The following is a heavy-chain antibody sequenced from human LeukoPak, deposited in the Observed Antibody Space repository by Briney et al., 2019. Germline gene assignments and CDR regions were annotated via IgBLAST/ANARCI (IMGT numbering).Heavy chain of an antibody. V-gene: IGHV1-18*01. Sequence: ASVKVSCKASGYTFTSYGISWVRQAPGQGLEWMGWISAYNGNTNYAQKLQGRVTMTTDTSTSTAYMELRSLRSDDTAVYYCARGHRSYYYDSSGYQIDYWGQGTLVTVSS. CDR2: ISAYNGNT. CDR1: GYTFTSYG. J-gene: IGHJ4*02. D-gene: IGHD3-22*01. CDR3: ARGHRSYYYDSSGYQIDY.